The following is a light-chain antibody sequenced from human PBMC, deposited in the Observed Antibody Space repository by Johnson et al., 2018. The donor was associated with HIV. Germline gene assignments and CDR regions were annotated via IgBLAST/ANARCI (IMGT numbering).Light chain of an antibody. Sequence: SVLTQPPSVSAAPGQKVTISCSGSSSNIGNNYVSRYQQLPGTAPKLLIYANNKRPSGIPDRFSGSKSGTSATLGITGLQTGDEAGYYCGTWDSSLSAYVFGTGTKVTVL. CDR1: SSNIGNNY. CDR3: GTWDSSLSAYV. CDR2: ANN. V-gene: IGLV1-51*01. J-gene: IGLJ1*01.